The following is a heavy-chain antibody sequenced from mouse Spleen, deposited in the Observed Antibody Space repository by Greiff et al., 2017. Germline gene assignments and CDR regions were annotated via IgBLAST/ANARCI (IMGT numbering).Heavy chain of an antibody. CDR1: GYAFNNYL. Sequence: VQLQESGAELVRPGTSVKVSCKASGYAFNNYLLEWVKQRPGQGLEWIGVINPGSGGTKYNEKFKGKATLTADKSSSTAYMQLSSLTSDDSAVYFCARSRYGDWYFDVWGAGTTVTVSS. D-gene: IGHD2-14*01. V-gene: IGHV1-54*01. CDR2: INPGSGGT. J-gene: IGHJ1*01. CDR3: ARSRYGDWYFDV.